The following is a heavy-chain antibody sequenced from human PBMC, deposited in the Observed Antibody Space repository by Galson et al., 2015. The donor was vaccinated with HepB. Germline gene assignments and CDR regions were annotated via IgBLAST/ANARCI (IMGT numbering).Heavy chain of an antibody. CDR3: ARRLYGSGSYYNDHYFRRWGYFDY. Sequence: QSGAEVKKPGESLKISCEGSGYRFSMYWIGWVRQVPGRGLEWMGSIYPGASETRYSPSLKSRVTISVDTSKNQFSLKLSSVTAADTAMYYCARRLYGSGSYYNDHYFRRWGYFDYWGQGTLVTVSS. V-gene: IGHV5-51*01. CDR2: IYPGASET. CDR1: GYRFSMYW. J-gene: IGHJ4*02. D-gene: IGHD3-10*01.